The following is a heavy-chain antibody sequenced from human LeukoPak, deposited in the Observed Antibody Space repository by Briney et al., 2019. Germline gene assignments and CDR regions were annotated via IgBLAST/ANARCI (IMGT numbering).Heavy chain of an antibody. CDR1: GYTFTGYY. V-gene: IGHV1-2*06. CDR2: INPNSGGT. J-gene: IGHJ4*02. Sequence: GASVNVSCKASGYTFTGYYMHWVRQAPGQGLEWMGRINPNSGGTNYAQKFQGRVTMTRDTSISTAYMELSRLRSDDTAVYYCASSVNYYDSSGYYDYWGQGTLVTVSS. CDR3: ASSVNYYDSSGYYDY. D-gene: IGHD3-22*01.